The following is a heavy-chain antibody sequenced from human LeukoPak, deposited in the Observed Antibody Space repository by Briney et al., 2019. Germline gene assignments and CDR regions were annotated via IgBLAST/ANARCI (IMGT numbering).Heavy chain of an antibody. J-gene: IGHJ4*02. Sequence: GESLKISCKGSGYSFTSYLIGWVRQMPGKGLEWMGIIYPGDSDTRYSPSFQGQVTISADRSISTTYLQWSSLKASGTAMYYCARPLDAVAGTSSDYWGQGTLVTVSS. CDR1: GYSFTSYL. CDR3: ARPLDAVAGTSSDY. CDR2: IYPGDSDT. V-gene: IGHV5-51*01. D-gene: IGHD6-19*01.